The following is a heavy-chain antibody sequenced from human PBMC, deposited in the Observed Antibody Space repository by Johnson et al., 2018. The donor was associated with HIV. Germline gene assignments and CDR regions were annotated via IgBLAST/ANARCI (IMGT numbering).Heavy chain of an antibody. CDR2: ISSSASTI. CDR3: ARGGPFHAFDI. V-gene: IGHV3-11*04. D-gene: IGHD2-21*01. Sequence: QVQLVESGGGLVQPGGSLRLSCAASGITVGTNYMSWIRQTPGKGLEWLSYISSSASTIYYADSVKGRFTISRDNAKTSLFLQMNSLRAEDTAMYFCARGGPFHAFDIWGQGTMVTVS. J-gene: IGHJ3*02. CDR1: GITVGTNY.